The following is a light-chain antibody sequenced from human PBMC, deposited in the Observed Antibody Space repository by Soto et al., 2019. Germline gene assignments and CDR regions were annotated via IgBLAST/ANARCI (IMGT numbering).Light chain of an antibody. Sequence: QSVLTQPASVSGSPGQSITISCTGTSGDVGAYNYVSWYQQHPGKAPRLMIYDVSNRPSGASNRFSGSKSGNTASLTISGLQAEDEADYYCSSYTSSSTYVFGTGTKLTVL. CDR3: SSYTSSSTYV. J-gene: IGLJ1*01. CDR2: DVS. CDR1: SGDVGAYNY. V-gene: IGLV2-14*01.